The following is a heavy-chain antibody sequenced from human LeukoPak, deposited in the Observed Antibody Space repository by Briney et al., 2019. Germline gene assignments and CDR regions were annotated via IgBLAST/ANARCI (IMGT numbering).Heavy chain of an antibody. V-gene: IGHV3-23*01. Sequence: GGSLRLSCAASGFTFSSYAMSWVRQAPGKGLEWVSAISCSGGSTYYADSVKGRFTISRDNSKNTLNLQMNSLRAEDTAVYYCAKGNYDILTGYSYYFDYWGQGTLVTVSS. CDR2: ISCSGGST. D-gene: IGHD3-9*01. CDR1: GFTFSSYA. CDR3: AKGNYDILTGYSYYFDY. J-gene: IGHJ4*02.